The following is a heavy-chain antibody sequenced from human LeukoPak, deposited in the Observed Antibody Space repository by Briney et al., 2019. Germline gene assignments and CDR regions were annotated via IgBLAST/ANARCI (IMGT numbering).Heavy chain of an antibody. CDR3: ARDLDSGRGNDY. V-gene: IGHV4-30-4*01. Sequence: SETLSLTCTVSGGSISSGDYYWSWIRQPPGKGLEWIGYIYYSGSTYYNPSLKSRVTISVDTSKSQFSLKLSSVTAADTAVYYCARDLDSGRGNDYWGQGTLVTVSS. J-gene: IGHJ4*02. CDR2: IYYSGST. CDR1: GGSISSGDYY. D-gene: IGHD5-12*01.